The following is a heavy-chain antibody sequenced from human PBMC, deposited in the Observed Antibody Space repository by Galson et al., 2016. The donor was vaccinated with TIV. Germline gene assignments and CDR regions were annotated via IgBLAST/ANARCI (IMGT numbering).Heavy chain of an antibody. Sequence: SVKVSCKASGGIFSTYAITWVRQAPGQGLEWMGRLISMFGTPNYAQKFQGRVTITAHESRSTAYMELSSLRSEDTAAYYCAGLSGWLRSRDYYYYGMDVWGQGTTVTVSS. CDR1: GGIFSTYA. CDR3: AGLSGWLRSRDYYYYGMDV. V-gene: IGHV1-69*13. CDR2: LISMFGTP. J-gene: IGHJ6*02. D-gene: IGHD6-19*01.